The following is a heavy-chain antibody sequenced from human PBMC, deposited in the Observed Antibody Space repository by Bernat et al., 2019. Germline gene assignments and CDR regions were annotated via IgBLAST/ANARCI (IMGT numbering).Heavy chain of an antibody. CDR1: GGSFSGYY. CDR3: ARERSYGRYFDY. V-gene: IGHV4-34*01. Sequence: QVQLQQWGAGLLKPSETLSLTCAVYGGSFSGYYWSWIRQPPGKGLEWIGEINHSGSTNYNPSLKSRVTISVDTSKNQFSLKLSSVTAADTAVYYCARERSYGRYFDYWGQGTLVTVSS. D-gene: IGHD5-18*01. CDR2: INHSGST. J-gene: IGHJ4*02.